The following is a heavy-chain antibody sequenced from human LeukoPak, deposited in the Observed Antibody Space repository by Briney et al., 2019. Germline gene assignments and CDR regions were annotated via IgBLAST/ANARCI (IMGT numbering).Heavy chain of an antibody. V-gene: IGHV3-30*18. D-gene: IGHD3-10*01. CDR1: GFSFSSYA. CDR3: AKDKYGSGSHSTGMDV. Sequence: PAGSLRFSCAASGFSFSSYAMHWVRQAPGQGLEWVADISYDGSTTCYADSVQGRFTISRDNSENTPFVQMNSLIPADTAVYYCAKDKYGSGSHSTGMDVWGQGTTVTVSS. J-gene: IGHJ6*02. CDR2: ISYDGSTT.